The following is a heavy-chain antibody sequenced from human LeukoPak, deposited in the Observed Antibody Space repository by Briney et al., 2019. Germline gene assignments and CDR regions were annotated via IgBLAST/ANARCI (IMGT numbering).Heavy chain of an antibody. CDR3: AKGGGSSWYSSGWFFDY. J-gene: IGHJ4*02. D-gene: IGHD6-19*01. CDR1: GFTFSSYG. V-gene: IGHV3-30*18. CDR2: ISYDGSNK. Sequence: GRSLRLSCAASGFTFSSYGMHWVRQAPGKGLEWVAVISYDGSNKYYADSVKGRFTISRDNSKNTLYLQMNSLRAEDTAVYYCAKGGGSSWYSSGWFFDYWGQGTLVTVSS.